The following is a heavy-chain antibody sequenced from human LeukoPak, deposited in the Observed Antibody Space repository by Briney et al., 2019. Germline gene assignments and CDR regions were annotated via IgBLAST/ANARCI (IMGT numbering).Heavy chain of an antibody. CDR2: FYYSEST. CDR3: ARLWRAAIDY. J-gene: IGHJ4*02. V-gene: IGHV4-39*01. D-gene: IGHD1-1*01. Sequence: PSETLSLICTVVSGGSISSSSYYWGWIRQPPGKGLEWLGSFYYSESTYYNPSLKSRVTISTDTPKNQFSLKLSSVTAADTAVYYCARLWRAAIDYGGQGILVTVSS. CDR1: GGSISSSSYY.